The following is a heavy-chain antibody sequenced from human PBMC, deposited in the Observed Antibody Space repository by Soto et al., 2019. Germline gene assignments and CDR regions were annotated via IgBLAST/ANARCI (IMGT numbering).Heavy chain of an antibody. CDR1: GFTFSSYA. CDR2: ISGSGGST. V-gene: IGHV3-23*01. D-gene: IGHD1-26*01. J-gene: IGHJ1*01. Sequence: EVQLLESGGGLVQPGGSLRLSCAASGFTFSSYAMSWVRQAPGKGLEWVSAISGSGGSTYYADSVKGRFTISRDNSKNTPYLQMNSRRAEDTAVYYCAKDRESGSYCVRTEYFQHWGQGTLVTVSS. CDR3: AKDRESGSYCVRTEYFQH.